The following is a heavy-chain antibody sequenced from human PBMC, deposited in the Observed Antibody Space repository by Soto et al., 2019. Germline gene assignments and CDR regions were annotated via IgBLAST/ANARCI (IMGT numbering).Heavy chain of an antibody. D-gene: IGHD5-12*01. CDR3: AKPRWLQSPDY. CDR2: ISGSGGST. J-gene: IGHJ4*02. V-gene: IGHV3-23*01. CDR1: GFTFSSYA. Sequence: GGSLRLSCAASGFTFSSYAMSWVRQAPGKGPDWVSAISGSGGSTNYADSVKGRFTISRDNSNNTLFLQMNSLRAEDTAVYYCAKPRWLQSPDYWGQGTLVTVSS.